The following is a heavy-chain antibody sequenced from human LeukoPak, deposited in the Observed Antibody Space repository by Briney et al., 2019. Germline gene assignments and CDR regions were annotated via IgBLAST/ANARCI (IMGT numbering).Heavy chain of an antibody. Sequence: GRSLRLSCAASGFTFDDYAMHWVRQAPGKGLEWVSGISWNSGSIGYADSVKGRFTISRDNAKNSLYLQMNSLRAEDTALYYCAKALLHYDILTGPYYWGQGTLVTVSS. D-gene: IGHD3-9*01. J-gene: IGHJ4*02. CDR1: GFTFDDYA. CDR3: AKALLHYDILTGPYY. V-gene: IGHV3-9*01. CDR2: ISWNSGSI.